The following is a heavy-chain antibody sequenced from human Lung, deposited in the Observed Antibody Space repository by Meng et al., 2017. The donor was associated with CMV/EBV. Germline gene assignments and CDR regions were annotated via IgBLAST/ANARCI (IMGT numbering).Heavy chain of an antibody. D-gene: IGHD3-3*01. CDR3: ARDKAYDFWSGHYYYGMDV. V-gene: IGHV3-11*01. CDR1: GFTFSDYY. CDR2: ISSSGSTI. Sequence: GESLKISCAASGFTFSDYYMSWIRQAPGKGLEWVSYISSSGSTIYYADSVKGRFTISRDNAKNSLYLQMNSLRAEDTAVYYCARDKAYDFWSGHYYYGMDVWGQGTXVTVYS. J-gene: IGHJ6*02.